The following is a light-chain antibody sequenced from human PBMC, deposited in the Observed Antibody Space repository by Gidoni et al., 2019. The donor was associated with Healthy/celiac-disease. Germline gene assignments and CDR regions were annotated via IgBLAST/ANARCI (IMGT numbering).Light chain of an antibody. CDR2: GAS. Sequence: IVLTQSPVTLSLSPGERATLSCRASLSVSSSNLAWYQQKPGQAPRLLIYGASSRATGIPDRFSGSGSGTDFTLTISRLEPEDFAVYYCQQYGSSPPYTFGQGTKLEIK. J-gene: IGKJ2*01. CDR3: QQYGSSPPYT. CDR1: LSVSSSN. V-gene: IGKV3-20*01.